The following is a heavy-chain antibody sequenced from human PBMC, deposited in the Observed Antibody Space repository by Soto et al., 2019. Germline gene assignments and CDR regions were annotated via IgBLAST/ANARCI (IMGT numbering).Heavy chain of an antibody. CDR2: SYYSGST. D-gene: IGHD2-2*02. CDR1: GGSISSYY. Sequence: SETLSLTCTVSGGSISSYYWSWIRQPPGKGLEWIGYSYYSGSTNYNPSLKSRVTISVDTCKNQFSLKLSSVTAADTDVYYCAREERYCSSTSCYTGWFDPWGQGTLVTVSS. V-gene: IGHV4-59*01. J-gene: IGHJ5*02. CDR3: AREERYCSSTSCYTGWFDP.